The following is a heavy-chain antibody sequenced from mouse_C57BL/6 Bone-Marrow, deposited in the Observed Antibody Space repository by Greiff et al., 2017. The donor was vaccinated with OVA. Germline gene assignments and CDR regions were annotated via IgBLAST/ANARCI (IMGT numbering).Heavy chain of an antibody. D-gene: IGHD2-4*01. V-gene: IGHV1-69*01. J-gene: IGHJ4*01. CDR1: GCTFTSYW. CDR3: ARAAMITTGGNYYAMDY. Sequence: QVQLQQPGAELVMPGASVKLSCKASGCTFTSYWMHWVKQRPGQGLEWIGEIDPSDSYTNYNQKFKGKSTLTVDKSSSTAYMQLSSLTSEDSAVYYCARAAMITTGGNYYAMDYWGQGTSVTVSS. CDR2: IDPSDSYT.